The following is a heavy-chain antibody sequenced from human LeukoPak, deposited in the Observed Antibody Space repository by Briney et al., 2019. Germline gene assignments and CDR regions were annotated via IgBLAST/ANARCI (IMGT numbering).Heavy chain of an antibody. V-gene: IGHV1-18*01. CDR3: ARSTTRVGATTFYFDY. CDR2: ISAYNGNT. Sequence: ASVKVSCKASGYTFTSYGISWVRQSPGQGLEWMGRISAYNGNTNYAQKLQGRVTMTTNTSTSTAYMELRSLRSDDTAVYYCARSTTRVGATTFYFDYWGQGTLVTVSS. J-gene: IGHJ4*02. D-gene: IGHD1-26*01. CDR1: GYTFTSYG.